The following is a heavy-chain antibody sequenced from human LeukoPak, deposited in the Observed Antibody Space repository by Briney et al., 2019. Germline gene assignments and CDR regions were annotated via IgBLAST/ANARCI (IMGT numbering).Heavy chain of an antibody. V-gene: IGHV3-7*01. D-gene: IGHD1-14*01. CDR2: IKENGNEQ. J-gene: IGHJ3*02. CDR1: GFTFSSYW. Sequence: PGGSLRLSCEASGFTFSSYWMSWVRQAPGKGPEWVAHIKENGNEQYYADSVKGRFTSSRDNAKQSLCLQMNSLRAEDTAVYYCARGPGDFDASDIWGQGTMVTVSS. CDR3: ARGPGDFDASDI.